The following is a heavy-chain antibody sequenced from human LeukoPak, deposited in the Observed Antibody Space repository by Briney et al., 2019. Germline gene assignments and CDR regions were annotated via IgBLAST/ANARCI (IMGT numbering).Heavy chain of an antibody. CDR2: ISGSGGST. CDR3: AKDQEPAYYDSSGYLDY. J-gene: IGHJ4*02. Sequence: GGSLRLSCAASGFTFSSYAMSWVRQAPGKGLEWVSTISGSGGSTYYADSVKGRFTISRDNSKNTLYLQMNSLRAEDTAVYYCAKDQEPAYYDSSGYLDYWGQGTLVTVSS. D-gene: IGHD3-22*01. CDR1: GFTFSSYA. V-gene: IGHV3-23*01.